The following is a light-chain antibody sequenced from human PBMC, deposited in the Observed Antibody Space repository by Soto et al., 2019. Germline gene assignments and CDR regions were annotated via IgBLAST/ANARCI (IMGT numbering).Light chain of an antibody. CDR3: QQYNNWPPST. CDR2: GAS. CDR1: QSVSSN. J-gene: IGKJ1*01. Sequence: EIGITQAPTTLSVSPGERATLSCRASQSVSSNLAWYQQKPGQAPRLLIYGASSRATGIPDRFSGSGSGTDFTLTISTLEPEDFAVYYCQQYNNWPPSTFGQGTIV. V-gene: IGKV3D-15*01.